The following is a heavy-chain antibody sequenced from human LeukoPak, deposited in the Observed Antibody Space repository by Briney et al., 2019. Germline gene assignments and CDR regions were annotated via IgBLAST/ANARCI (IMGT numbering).Heavy chain of an antibody. CDR1: GFTFDDYA. V-gene: IGHV3-9*01. J-gene: IGHJ4*02. CDR3: AKAFGGGSYPHPEYYFDY. Sequence: PGGSLGLSCAASGFTFDDYAMHWVRQAPGKGLEWVSGISWNSGSIGYADSVKGRFTISRDNAKNSLYLQMNSLRAEDTALYYCAKAFGGGSYPHPEYYFDYWGQGTLVTVSS. CDR2: ISWNSGSI. D-gene: IGHD1-26*01.